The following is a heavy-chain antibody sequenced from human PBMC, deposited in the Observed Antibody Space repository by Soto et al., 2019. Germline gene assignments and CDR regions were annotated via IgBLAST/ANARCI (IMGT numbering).Heavy chain of an antibody. CDR3: ATHVGYYSQWYFDY. CDR2: ISGSGGST. CDR1: GFTFSSYA. V-gene: IGHV3-23*01. J-gene: IGHJ4*02. D-gene: IGHD1-26*01. Sequence: PGGSLRLSCAASGFTFSSYAMSWVRQAPGKGLEWVSAISGSGGSTYYADSVKGRFTISRDNSKNTLYLQMNSLRAEDTAVYYCATHVGYYSQWYFDYWGQGTLVTVSS.